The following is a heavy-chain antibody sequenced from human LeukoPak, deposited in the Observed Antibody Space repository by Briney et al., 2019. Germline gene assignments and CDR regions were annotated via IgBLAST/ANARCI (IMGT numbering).Heavy chain of an antibody. CDR2: IRSKAYGGTT. J-gene: IGHJ4*02. Sequence: PGGSLRLSCTASGFTFGDYAMSWVRQAPGKGLEWVGFIRSKAYGGTTEYAASVKGRFTISRDDSKSIAYLQMNSLKTEDTAVYYCTRGGRKYLDLGLHDYWGQGTLVTVCS. CDR3: TRGGRKYLDLGLHDY. V-gene: IGHV3-49*04. CDR1: GFTFGDYA. D-gene: IGHD3-16*01.